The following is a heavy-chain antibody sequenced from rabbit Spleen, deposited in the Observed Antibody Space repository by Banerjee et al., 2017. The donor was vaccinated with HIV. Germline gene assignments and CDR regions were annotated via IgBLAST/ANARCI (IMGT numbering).Heavy chain of an antibody. J-gene: IGHJ4*01. Sequence: LDLIGCIYAGSIGFTYYASWAKGRFTISKTSSTTVTLQMTSLTAADTATYFCARHNGDDTSGYGLWGQGTLVTVS. CDR3: ARHNGDDTSGYGL. D-gene: IGHD6-1*01. V-gene: IGHV1S40*01. CDR2: IYAGSIGFT.